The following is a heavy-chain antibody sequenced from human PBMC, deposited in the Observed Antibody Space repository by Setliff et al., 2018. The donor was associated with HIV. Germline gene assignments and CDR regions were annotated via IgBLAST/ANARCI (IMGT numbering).Heavy chain of an antibody. J-gene: IGHJ4*02. CDR2: ISYGSTYI. V-gene: IGHV3-21*01. CDR1: GFTFSSYC. D-gene: IGHD3-22*01. CDR3: ARAYNVYDYRFDSSGYDY. Sequence: GGSLRLSCVASGFTFSSYCMDWFRQAPGKGLEWVSSISYGSTYIYQSDSVRGRFTISRDDAKKSLYLQMNSLGAEDTAVYYCARAYNVYDYRFDSSGYDYWGQGTLVTVSS.